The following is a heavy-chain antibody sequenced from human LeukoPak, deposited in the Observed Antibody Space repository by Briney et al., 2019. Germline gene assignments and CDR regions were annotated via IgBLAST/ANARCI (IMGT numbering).Heavy chain of an antibody. CDR2: FDPEDGET. J-gene: IGHJ1*01. V-gene: IGHV1-24*01. Sequence: ASVKVSCKVSGYTLTELSMHWVRQAPGKGLEWMGGFDPEDGETIYAQKFQGRVTMTEDTSTDTAYMELSSLRSEGTAVYYCATDGWSSSWSYLDERGHFQHWGQGTLVTVSS. CDR1: GYTLTELS. D-gene: IGHD6-13*01. CDR3: ATDGWSSSWSYLDERGHFQH.